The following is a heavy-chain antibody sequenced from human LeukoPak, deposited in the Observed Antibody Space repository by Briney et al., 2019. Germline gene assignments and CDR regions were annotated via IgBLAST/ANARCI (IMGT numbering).Heavy chain of an antibody. CDR1: GGSISSGIHY. J-gene: IGHJ5*02. D-gene: IGHD1-26*01. Sequence: SETLSLTCTVSGGSISSGIHYWGWIRQPPGKGLQNIGSIYYSGSTYYNPSLKSRVTISVDTSKKQFSLKLRSVTAADTAVYYCARQAVVGATRWFDPWGQGTLVTVSS. CDR3: ARQAVVGATRWFDP. CDR2: IYYSGST. V-gene: IGHV4-39*01.